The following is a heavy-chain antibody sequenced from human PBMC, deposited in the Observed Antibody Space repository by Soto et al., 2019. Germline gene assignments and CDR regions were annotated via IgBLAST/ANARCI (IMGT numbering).Heavy chain of an antibody. V-gene: IGHV3-21*01. CDR3: ATEEGSSWFHFDY. Sequence: EVQLVESGGGLVKPGGSLRLSCAASGFTFSRYNMTWVRQAPGKGLEWVSSISSSSSYIYYADSVKGRFTISRDNAKKSLYLQLNSLGVEDTAVYYCATEEGSSWFHFDYWGQGILVTVSS. CDR2: ISSSSSYI. CDR1: GFTFSRYN. J-gene: IGHJ4*02. D-gene: IGHD6-13*01.